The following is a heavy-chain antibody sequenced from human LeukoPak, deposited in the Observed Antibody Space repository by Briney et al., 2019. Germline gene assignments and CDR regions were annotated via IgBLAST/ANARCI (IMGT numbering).Heavy chain of an antibody. Sequence: GGSLRLSCAASGFTFSSYEMNWVRQAPGKGLEWVSYISSSGSTIYYADSVKGRFTISRDNSKNTLYLQMNSLRAEDTAVYYCAKDRMIAYYYYMDVWGKGTTVTISS. CDR2: ISSSGSTI. CDR1: GFTFSSYE. D-gene: IGHD3-22*01. CDR3: AKDRMIAYYYYMDV. V-gene: IGHV3-48*03. J-gene: IGHJ6*03.